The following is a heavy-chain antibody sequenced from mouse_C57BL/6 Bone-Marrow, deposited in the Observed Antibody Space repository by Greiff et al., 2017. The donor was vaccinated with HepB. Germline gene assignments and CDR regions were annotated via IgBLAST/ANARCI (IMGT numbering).Heavy chain of an antibody. CDR2: IYPRSGNT. Sequence: VHLQQSGAELARPGASVKLSCKASGYTFTSYGISWVKQRTGQGLEWIGEIYPRSGNTYYNEKFKGKATLTADNSSSTAYMELRSLTSEDSAVYFCARRAWFAYWGQGTLVTVSA. CDR3: ARRAWFAY. CDR1: GYTFTSYG. V-gene: IGHV1-81*01. J-gene: IGHJ3*01.